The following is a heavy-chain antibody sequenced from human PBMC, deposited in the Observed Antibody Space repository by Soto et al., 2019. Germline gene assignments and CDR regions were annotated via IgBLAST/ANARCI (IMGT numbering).Heavy chain of an antibody. J-gene: IGHJ1*01. CDR1: CYIFINYG. V-gene: IGHV1-18*01. CDR3: ARERDGSSWSSAESLQY. CDR2: ISTYNANT. Sequence: SVKVSFKASCYIFINYGISWVRQAPGQGLEWMGWISTYNANTYYAQKFQGRVTMTTDTSTSTAYMELRSLRSDDTAVFYCARERDGSSWSSAESLQYWGQGTLVTVSS. D-gene: IGHD6-13*01.